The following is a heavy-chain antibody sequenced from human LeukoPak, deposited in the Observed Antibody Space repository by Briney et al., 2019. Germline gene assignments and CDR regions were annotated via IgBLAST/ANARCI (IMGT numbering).Heavy chain of an antibody. CDR2: IYYSGST. CDR1: GGSISSGDYY. CDR3: ARVSYAFDI. Sequence: SETLSLTCTVSGGSISSGDYYWSWIRQPPGKGLEWIGYIYYSGSTYYNPSLKSRVTISVDRSKNQFSLKLSPMTAADTAVYYCARVSYAFDIWGQGTMVTVSS. D-gene: IGHD4-17*01. V-gene: IGHV4-30-4*01. J-gene: IGHJ3*02.